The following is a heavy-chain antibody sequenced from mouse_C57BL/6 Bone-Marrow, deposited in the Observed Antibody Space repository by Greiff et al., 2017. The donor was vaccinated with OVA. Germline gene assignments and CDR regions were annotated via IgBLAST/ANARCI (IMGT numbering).Heavy chain of an antibody. CDR3: TTCYYGSSLFAY. CDR2: IDPENGDT. CDR1: GFNIKDDY. V-gene: IGHV14-4*01. J-gene: IGHJ3*01. Sequence: EVQVVESGAELVRPGASVKLSCTASGFNIKDDYMHWVKQRPEQGLEWIGWIDPENGDTEYASKFQGKATITADTSSNTAYLQSSSLTSEDTAVYYCTTCYYGSSLFAYWGQGTLVTVSA. D-gene: IGHD1-1*01.